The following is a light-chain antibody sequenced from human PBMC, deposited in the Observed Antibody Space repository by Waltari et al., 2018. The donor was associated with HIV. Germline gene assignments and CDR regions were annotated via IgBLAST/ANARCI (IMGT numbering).Light chain of an antibody. CDR3: NSYTTTSTLI. Sequence: QSALTQPASVSGSPGQSITISCTGPSSDVGAYNYVSWYQQHPGKAPKLIIYEVGNRPSGVSNRFSGSKSGNTASLTISGLQADDEADYYCNSYTTTSTLIFGGGTKLTVL. CDR1: SSDVGAYNY. V-gene: IGLV2-14*01. J-gene: IGLJ2*01. CDR2: EVG.